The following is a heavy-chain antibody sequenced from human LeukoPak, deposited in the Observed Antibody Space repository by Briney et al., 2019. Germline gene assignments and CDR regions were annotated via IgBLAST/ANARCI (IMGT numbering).Heavy chain of an antibody. Sequence: PSETLSLTCAVYGGSFSGYYWSWIRQPPGKGLEWIGEINHSGSTNYNPSLKSRLTISVDTSKNQFSLKVSSVTAADTAVYYCARVLDYYGAFDYWGQGTLVTVSS. CDR2: INHSGST. CDR3: ARVLDYYGAFDY. D-gene: IGHD3-10*01. CDR1: GGSFSGYY. V-gene: IGHV4-34*01. J-gene: IGHJ4*02.